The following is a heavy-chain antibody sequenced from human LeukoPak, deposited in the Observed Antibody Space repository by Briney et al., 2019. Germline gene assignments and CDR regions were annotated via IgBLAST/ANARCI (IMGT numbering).Heavy chain of an antibody. J-gene: IGHJ5*02. D-gene: IGHD3-22*01. CDR1: GGSISSGDYY. CDR2: MYYSSST. V-gene: IGHV4-30-4*01. CDR3: ARSYYYDSRIDP. Sequence: SETLSLTCTVSGGSISSGDYYWICNPQGPGMDLEWIINMYYSSSTYYNPSLKSRVSMSADTSKNQLSLKLSSVTAAETAVYYCARSYYYDSRIDPWGQGILVTVSS.